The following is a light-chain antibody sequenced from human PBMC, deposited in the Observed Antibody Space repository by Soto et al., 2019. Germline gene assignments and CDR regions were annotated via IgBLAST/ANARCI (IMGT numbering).Light chain of an antibody. Sequence: ETVMTQSPATLSVSPGERVTLSCRASQSVSSNLAWYQQKPGQAPRLLIYGASTRATDIPARFSGSGSGTEFTLTISSLQSEDFAEYHCQQYNNWPQTFGQGTKVDTK. CDR3: QQYNNWPQT. V-gene: IGKV3-15*01. J-gene: IGKJ1*01. CDR2: GAS. CDR1: QSVSSN.